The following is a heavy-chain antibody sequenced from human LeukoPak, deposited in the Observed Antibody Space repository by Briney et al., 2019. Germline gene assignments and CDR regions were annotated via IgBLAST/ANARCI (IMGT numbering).Heavy chain of an antibody. CDR2: IWYDGSNK. D-gene: IGHD1-26*01. J-gene: IGHJ4*02. CDR3: AKDRSPAKSGSYYLFDY. CDR1: GFTFSSYG. Sequence: PGGSLRLSCAASGFTFSSYGMHWVRQAPGKGLEWVAVIWYDGSNKYYADSVKGRFTISRDNSKNTLYLQMSSLRAEDTAVDYCAKDRSPAKSGSYYLFDYWGQGTLVTVSS. V-gene: IGHV3-33*06.